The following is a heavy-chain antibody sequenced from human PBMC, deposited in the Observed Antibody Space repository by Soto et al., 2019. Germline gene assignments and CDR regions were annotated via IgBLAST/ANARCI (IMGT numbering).Heavy chain of an antibody. CDR2: IYYSGST. CDR3: ARGRLNTQPHLFDI. Sequence: SETLSLTCNISGGSINSGQSYWSWLRQLPGKGPEYMGYIYYSGSTYYEPSFKSRMSISFDKPRNQFSLKLPSVTAADSAVYFCARGRLNTQPHLFDIWGPGALVT. CDR1: GGSINSGQSY. J-gene: IGHJ4*02. V-gene: IGHV4-31*02.